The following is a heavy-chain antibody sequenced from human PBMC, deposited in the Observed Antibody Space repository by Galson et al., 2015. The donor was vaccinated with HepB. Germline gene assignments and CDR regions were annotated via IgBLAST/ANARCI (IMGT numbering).Heavy chain of an antibody. D-gene: IGHD1-14*01. J-gene: IGHJ4*02. V-gene: IGHV5-51*01. Sequence: HSGASVPPPGASLQISCKASGYSFSNYWIAWVRHLPGKGLEWLCIIYPGDSPISRPSFPGPFTISADQSLTPASLQWNPLPASDTAMYFCARKKPLAIFGYWGQGTLVTVAA. CDR3: ARKKPLAIFGY. CDR1: GYSFSNYW. CDR2: IYPGDSP.